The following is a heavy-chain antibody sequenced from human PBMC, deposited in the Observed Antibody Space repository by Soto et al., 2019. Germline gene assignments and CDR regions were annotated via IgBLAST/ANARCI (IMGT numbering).Heavy chain of an antibody. V-gene: IGHV4-38-2*01. CDR3: ARGWYYFDF. J-gene: IGHJ4*02. D-gene: IGHD2-15*01. CDR2: IYYGGTT. Sequence: SETLSLTCDVSVEPMTGGYYWGWIRQSPGKGLEWIGSIYYGGTTYYNPSLRSRLAISIDTSKNQFSLRLSSVTAADTALYYCARGWYYFDFWGQGILVTVSS. CDR1: VEPMTGGYY.